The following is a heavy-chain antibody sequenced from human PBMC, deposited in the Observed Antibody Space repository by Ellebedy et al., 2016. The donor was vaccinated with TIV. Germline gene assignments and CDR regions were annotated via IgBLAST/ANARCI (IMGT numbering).Heavy chain of an antibody. Sequence: GESLKISCAASGFTFSSYGMHWVRQAPGKGLEWVAVISYDGSNKYYADSVKGRFTISRDNSKNTVYLQMNSLRVEDTAVYYCARDRAATVTTLFLDDWGQGTLVTVSS. J-gene: IGHJ4*02. CDR3: ARDRAATVTTLFLDD. V-gene: IGHV3-33*05. CDR1: GFTFSSYG. D-gene: IGHD4-17*01. CDR2: ISYDGSNK.